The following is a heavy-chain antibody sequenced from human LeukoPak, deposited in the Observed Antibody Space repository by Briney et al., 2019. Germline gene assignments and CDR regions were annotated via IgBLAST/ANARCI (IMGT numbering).Heavy chain of an antibody. CDR1: GGSISSSPYS. V-gene: IGHV4-39*07. CDR3: ARVPLSTAYLHYYSMDV. D-gene: IGHD2-21*02. J-gene: IGHJ6*03. CDR2: IYYTGTS. Sequence: SETLSLTCTVSGGSISSSPYSWAWIRQPPGKGLEWIGSIYYTGTSFYKVSLKSRVSISLDTPNNQFSLKVSSVTAADTALYYCARVPLSTAYLHYYSMDVWGKGTTVTVSS.